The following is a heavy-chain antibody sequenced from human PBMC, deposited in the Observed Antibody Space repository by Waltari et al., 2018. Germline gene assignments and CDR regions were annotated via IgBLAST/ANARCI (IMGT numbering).Heavy chain of an antibody. J-gene: IGHJ4*02. Sequence: QVQLQESGPGLVKPSETLSLTCAVSGGSISGYYCHWIRQTPGKGLDWIGYIGGGTGTTYYNPSLKSRVTISTDTSNNQFSLKLTSVTAADTAVYYCATSTAGWFDYWGQGVLVTVSS. CDR3: ATSTAGWFDY. D-gene: IGHD2-8*02. CDR2: IGGGTGTT. V-gene: IGHV4-59*12. CDR1: GGSISGYY.